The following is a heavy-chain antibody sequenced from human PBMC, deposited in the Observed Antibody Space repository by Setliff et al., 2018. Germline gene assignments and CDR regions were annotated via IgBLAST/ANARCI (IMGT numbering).Heavy chain of an antibody. CDR2: INRDGSTT. CDR3: AKEQFGSTWVTFDS. Sequence: GGSLRLSCAASGFTFSGYSMNWVRQAPGKGLEWVSLINRDGSTTYYADSVRGRFTISRDNSKNSLFLQMKNLRTEDTALYYCAKEQFGSTWVTFDSWGQGTLVTVSS. V-gene: IGHV3-43*01. D-gene: IGHD3-10*01. J-gene: IGHJ4*02. CDR1: GFTFSGYS.